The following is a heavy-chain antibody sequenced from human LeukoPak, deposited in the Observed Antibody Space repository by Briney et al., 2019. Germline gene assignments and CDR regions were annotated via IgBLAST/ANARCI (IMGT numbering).Heavy chain of an antibody. D-gene: IGHD1-26*01. CDR2: IIPIFGTA. V-gene: IGHV1-69*13. Sequence: ASVKVSCKASGGTFSSYAISWVRQAPGQGLEWMGGIIPIFGTANYAQKFQGRVTITADESTSTAYMELSSLRSEDTAVYYCASVPRYSGSVILDFWGQGTLVTVSS. CDR3: ASVPRYSGSVILDF. CDR1: GGTFSSYA. J-gene: IGHJ4*02.